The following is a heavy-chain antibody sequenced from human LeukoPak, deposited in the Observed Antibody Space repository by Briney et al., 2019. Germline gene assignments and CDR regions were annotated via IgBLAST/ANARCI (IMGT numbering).Heavy chain of an antibody. J-gene: IGHJ4*02. CDR1: GFTFSSYA. D-gene: IGHD6-13*01. Sequence: PGGSLRLSCAASGFTFSSYAMHWVRQAPGKGLEWVAVISYDGSNKYYADSVKGRFTISRDNSKNTLYLQMNSLRAEDTAVYYCARSSLIAAAGTKRDFDYRGQGTLVTVSS. V-gene: IGHV3-30-3*01. CDR3: ARSSLIAAAGTKRDFDY. CDR2: ISYDGSNK.